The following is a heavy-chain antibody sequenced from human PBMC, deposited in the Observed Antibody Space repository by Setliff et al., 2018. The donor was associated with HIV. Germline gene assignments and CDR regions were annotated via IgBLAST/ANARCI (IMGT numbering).Heavy chain of an antibody. D-gene: IGHD6-19*01. CDR3: ARQQHSSDLKIWNY. Sequence: PSETLSLTCTVSGGSISSYYWGWIRQPPGKGLEWVGSIYYSGSTYYSPSLKSRVTISVDTSKNQFSLTLTSVTAADTAVYYCARQQHSSDLKIWNYWGQGTLVTVSS. J-gene: IGHJ4*02. V-gene: IGHV4-39*01. CDR1: GGSISSYY. CDR2: IYYSGST.